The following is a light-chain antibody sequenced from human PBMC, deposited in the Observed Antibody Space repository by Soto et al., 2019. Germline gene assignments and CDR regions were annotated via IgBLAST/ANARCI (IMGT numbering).Light chain of an antibody. CDR1: SSNIGAGYD. CDR2: ANT. Sequence: QSVLTQPPSVSGAPGQRVTISCTGSSSNIGAGYDVHWYQQLPGTAPKLLIYANTNRPSGVPDRFSGSKSGTSASLAITGLQDEDEADYYCQSYDRSGSALFGGGTKLTVL. J-gene: IGLJ3*02. CDR3: QSYDRSGSAL. V-gene: IGLV1-40*01.